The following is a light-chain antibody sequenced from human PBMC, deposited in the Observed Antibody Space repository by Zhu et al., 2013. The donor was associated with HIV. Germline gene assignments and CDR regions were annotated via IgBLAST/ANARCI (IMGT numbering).Light chain of an antibody. CDR1: QGIGFY. V-gene: IGKV1-17*03. J-gene: IGKJ1*01. CDR3: LQHHSHPRT. CDR2: AAS. Sequence: DIQLTQSPSAMSASVGDRVTITCRASQGIGFYLSWFQQKAGRVPTRLLFAASTLQSGVSPRFTGRGSGTEFTLTITNLQPEDVATYYCLQHHSHPRTFGQGTKVTIK.